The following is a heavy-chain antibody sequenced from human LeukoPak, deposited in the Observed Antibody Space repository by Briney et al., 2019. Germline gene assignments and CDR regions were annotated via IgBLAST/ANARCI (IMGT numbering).Heavy chain of an antibody. Sequence: RSGGSLRLSRVASGFTFSSYGTHWVREAPGEGLQWVAMITYDGSNHYYADFVRVRFTISRDHSNDTLFLQMHSLRAEDTAVYYCARAPQPDYYGSGSYYSQLTDYWGQGTLVTVSS. D-gene: IGHD3-10*01. CDR1: GFTFSSYG. CDR3: ARAPQPDYYGSGSYYSQLTDY. CDR2: ITYDGSNH. J-gene: IGHJ4*02. V-gene: IGHV3-30*03.